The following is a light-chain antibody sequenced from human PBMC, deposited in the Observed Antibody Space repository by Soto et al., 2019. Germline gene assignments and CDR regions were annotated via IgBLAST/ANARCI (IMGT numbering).Light chain of an antibody. V-gene: IGLV8-61*01. CDR3: VIYVGSGISV. J-gene: IGLJ2*01. CDR2: NTN. CDR1: SGSVSTNSY. Sequence: QTVVIQAPSFSVSPGGTVTLTCGLNSGSVSTNSYPSWYQQTPGQAPRTLLYNTNTRSSGVPDRFTGSILGDKAALTITGAQADDEAHYYCVIYVGSGISVFGGGTKLTVL.